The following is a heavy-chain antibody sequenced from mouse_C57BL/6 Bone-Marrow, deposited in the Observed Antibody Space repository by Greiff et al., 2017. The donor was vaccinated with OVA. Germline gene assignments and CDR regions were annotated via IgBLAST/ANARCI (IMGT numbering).Heavy chain of an antibody. CDR3: AKLGRGY. Sequence: VKLVESVPELVKPGASVKISCKASGYAFSSSWMNWVKQRPGKGLEWIGRIYPGDGDTNYNGKFKGKATLTADKSSSTAYMQLSSLTSEDSAVYFCAKLGRGYWGQGTTLTVSS. V-gene: IGHV1-82*01. D-gene: IGHD4-1*01. CDR1: GYAFSSSW. CDR2: IYPGDGDT. J-gene: IGHJ2*01.